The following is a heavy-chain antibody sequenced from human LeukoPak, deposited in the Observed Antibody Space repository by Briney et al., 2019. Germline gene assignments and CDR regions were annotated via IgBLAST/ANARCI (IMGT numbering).Heavy chain of an antibody. CDR1: GYAFTGYY. CDR2: INPNSGGT. J-gene: IGHJ4*02. V-gene: IGHV1-2*02. Sequence: ASVKVSCKASGYAFTGYYMHWVRQAPGQGLEWMGWINPNSGGTNYAQNFQGRVTMTRDTSISTAYMELSRLRSDDTAAYYCARGQYRYAVDYWGQGTLVTVSS. CDR3: ARGQYRYAVDY. D-gene: IGHD5-18*01.